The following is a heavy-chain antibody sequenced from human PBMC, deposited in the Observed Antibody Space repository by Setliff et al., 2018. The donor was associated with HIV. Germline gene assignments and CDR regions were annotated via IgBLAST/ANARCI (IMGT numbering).Heavy chain of an antibody. Sequence: SETLSLTCTVSGGSINNYYWSWIRQPPGKGLEWIGYIYYSGSTNYNPSLKSRVAISLDTSTSKNEFSLKLTSVTAADTAVYYCARGDGTKYYYYYYMDVWGKGTTVTVSS. CDR1: GGSINNYY. CDR2: IYYSGST. D-gene: IGHD1-7*01. V-gene: IGHV4-59*01. CDR3: ARGDGTKYYYYYYMDV. J-gene: IGHJ6*03.